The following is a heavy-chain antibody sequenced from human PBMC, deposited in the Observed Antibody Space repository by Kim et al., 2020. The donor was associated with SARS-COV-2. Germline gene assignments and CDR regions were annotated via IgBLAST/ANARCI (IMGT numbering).Heavy chain of an antibody. CDR1: GYTFSDYA. J-gene: IGHJ4*02. CDR2: ISYNGRVR. Sequence: GGSLRLSCTGSGYTFSDYALHWVRQAQGKGLEWLAVISYNGRVRFHAGSVKGRFTISRDNSGNTLYLDMSSLRTDDTAVYYCARDPVRGIPDYLDYWGQGTLVTVST. CDR3: ARDPVRGIPDYLDY. V-gene: IGHV3-30-3*01.